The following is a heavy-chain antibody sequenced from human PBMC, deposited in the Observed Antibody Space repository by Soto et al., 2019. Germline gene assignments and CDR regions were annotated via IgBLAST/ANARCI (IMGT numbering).Heavy chain of an antibody. J-gene: IGHJ4*02. V-gene: IGHV4-59*01. Sequence: ASETLSLTCTVSGGSISSYYWSWIRQPPGKGLAWIGYIYYSGSTNYNPSLKSRVTISVDTSKNQFSLKLSSVTAADTAVYYCAREKDSGYYDYWGQGTLVTVSS. D-gene: IGHD3-22*01. CDR3: AREKDSGYYDY. CDR2: IYYSGST. CDR1: GGSISSYY.